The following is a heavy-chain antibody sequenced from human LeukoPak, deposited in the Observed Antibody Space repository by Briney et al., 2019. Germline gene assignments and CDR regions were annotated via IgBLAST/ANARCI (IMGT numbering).Heavy chain of an antibody. D-gene: IGHD3-22*01. V-gene: IGHV3-23*01. Sequence: GGSLRLSCATSGFTFSNDDLNWVRQAPGKGLEWVSGMSGDGRRTYYAGSVKGRFTISRDYSKNTLSLQMNSLRAEDTAVYYCARQDYYDSSGYYHQVDVWGQGTTVTVSS. CDR1: GFTFSNDD. CDR2: MSGDGRRT. CDR3: ARQDYYDSSGYYHQVDV. J-gene: IGHJ6*02.